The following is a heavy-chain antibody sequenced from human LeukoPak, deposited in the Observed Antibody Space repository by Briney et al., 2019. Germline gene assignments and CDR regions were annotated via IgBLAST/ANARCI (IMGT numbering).Heavy chain of an antibody. J-gene: IGHJ4*02. D-gene: IGHD1/OR15-1a*01. Sequence: GGSLRLSCAASGFTFSNWAITWVRQAPGMGLEWVSSINGDGGGTYYADSVKGRFTVSRDNSKNTLYLEINSLRVEDTAVYCCAKWAGSGEQTKRYFGPFDFWGQGTLVTVSS. CDR2: INGDGGGT. V-gene: IGHV3-23*01. CDR3: AKWAGSGEQTKRYFGPFDF. CDR1: GFTFSNWA.